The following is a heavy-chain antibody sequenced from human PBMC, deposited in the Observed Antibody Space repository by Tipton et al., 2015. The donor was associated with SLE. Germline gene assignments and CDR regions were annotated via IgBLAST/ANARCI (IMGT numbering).Heavy chain of an antibody. J-gene: IGHJ3*02. CDR3: ARDDDSSAYDGRGDAFNI. CDR1: GGSISSFH. D-gene: IGHD3-22*01. Sequence: TLSLTCTVSGGSISSFHWSWIRQPAGKGLQWIGRSHTSEGTNYNPSLKSRVAMSIDASQNRVSLRLKSVSAADTAVYYCARDDDSSAYDGRGDAFNIWGQGTMVTVSS. V-gene: IGHV4-4*07. CDR2: SHTSEGT.